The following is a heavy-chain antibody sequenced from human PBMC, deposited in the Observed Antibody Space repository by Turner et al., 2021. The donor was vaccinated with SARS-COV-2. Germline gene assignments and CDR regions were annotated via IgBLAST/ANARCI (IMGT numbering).Heavy chain of an antibody. J-gene: IGHJ4*02. CDR2: ISCYNGDT. CDR1: GYTFTHHG. V-gene: IGHV1-18*01. CDR3: ARDPSNTSGRYQYFDF. Sequence: QGHLVQSGAEVKKPGASVMFSCKASGYTFTHHGISWIRQAPGQGLEWMGWISCYNGDTMYAEKFQGRVTMTKDTSSATAYMEVTSLTSDDTAVYYCARDPSNTSGRYQYFDFWGQGTPVTVSS. D-gene: IGHD6-19*01.